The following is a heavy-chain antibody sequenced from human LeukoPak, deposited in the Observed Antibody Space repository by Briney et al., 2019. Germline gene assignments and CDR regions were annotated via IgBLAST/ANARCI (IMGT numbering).Heavy chain of an antibody. CDR1: GGSISSSSYY. CDR2: IYYSGST. J-gene: IGHJ4*02. CDR3: ARDRIAAAGTDY. Sequence: SETLSLTCTVSGGSISSSSYYWGWIRQPPGKGLEWIGSIYYSGSTYYNPSLKSRVTISVDTSKNQFSLKLSSVTAADTAVYYCARDRIAAAGTDYWGQGTLVTVSS. D-gene: IGHD6-13*01. V-gene: IGHV4-39*07.